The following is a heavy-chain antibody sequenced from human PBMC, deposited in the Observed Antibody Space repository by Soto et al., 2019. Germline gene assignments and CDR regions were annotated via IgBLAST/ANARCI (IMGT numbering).Heavy chain of an antibody. D-gene: IGHD2-15*01. Sequence: GESLKISCKGSGYSFTDYWIGWVRQMPGKGLEWMGIIYPGDSDTRNSPSFQGQVTMSADKSTSTAYLQWSSLKASDTAIYYCARHVVYNGMDVWGQGTKGTV. CDR1: GYSFTDYW. V-gene: IGHV5-51*01. CDR2: IYPGDSDT. J-gene: IGHJ6*02. CDR3: ARHVVYNGMDV.